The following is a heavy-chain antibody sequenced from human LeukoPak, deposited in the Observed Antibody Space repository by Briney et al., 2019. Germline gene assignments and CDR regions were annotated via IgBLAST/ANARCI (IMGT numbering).Heavy chain of an antibody. Sequence: ASVKLSCKASGYTFTGCYVHWVRKAPGQGLEWMGWISVYNGNTNYAQTSHGSVTITTETSTSNAYMELRSLRTDDATAAYCGREGPLGLRLGGLSIRYILYWGQGTLVTVSS. CDR1: GYTFTGCY. V-gene: IGHV1-18*04. D-gene: IGHD3-16*02. J-gene: IGHJ4*02. CDR3: GREGPLGLRLGGLSIRYILY. CDR2: ISVYNGNT.